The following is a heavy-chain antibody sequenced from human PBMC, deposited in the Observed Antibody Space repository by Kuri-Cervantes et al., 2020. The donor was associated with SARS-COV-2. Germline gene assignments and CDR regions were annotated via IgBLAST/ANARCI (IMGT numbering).Heavy chain of an antibody. Sequence: GESLKISCAASGFTFSSYAVHWVRQAPGKGLEWVAVISYDGSNKYYADSVKGRFTISRDNSKNTLYLQMNSLRAEDTAVYYCAREPDYYDSSGYYYRGGAFDIWGQGTMVTVSS. CDR1: GFTFSSYA. V-gene: IGHV3-30*01. CDR2: ISYDGSNK. J-gene: IGHJ3*02. CDR3: AREPDYYDSSGYYYRGGAFDI. D-gene: IGHD3-22*01.